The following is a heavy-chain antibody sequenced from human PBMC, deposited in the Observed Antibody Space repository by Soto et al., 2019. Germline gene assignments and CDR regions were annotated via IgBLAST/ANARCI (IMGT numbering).Heavy chain of an antibody. V-gene: IGHV1-69*13. Sequence: SVKVSCKASGGTFSSYAISWVRQAPGQGLEWMGGIIPIFGTANYAQKFQGRVTITADESTSTAYMELSSLRSEDTAVYYCAREKDGHNPSSPYYFDYWGQGTLVTVSS. J-gene: IGHJ4*02. CDR2: IIPIFGTA. CDR3: AREKDGHNPSSPYYFDY. CDR1: GGTFSSYA.